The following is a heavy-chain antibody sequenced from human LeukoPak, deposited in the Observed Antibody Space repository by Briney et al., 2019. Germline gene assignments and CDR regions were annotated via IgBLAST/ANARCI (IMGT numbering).Heavy chain of an antibody. V-gene: IGHV3-23*01. CDR1: GFTFSSYA. Sequence: GGSLRLSCAASGFTFSSYAMSWVRQAPGKGLEWVSGISGSGGRTYYADFVKGRFTISRDNSKNSLCLQMNSLRADDTAVYYCAKDLFSDNGSNRYYFDYWGQGSLVTVSS. CDR2: ISGSGGRT. J-gene: IGHJ4*02. CDR3: AKDLFSDNGSNRYYFDY. D-gene: IGHD1-14*01.